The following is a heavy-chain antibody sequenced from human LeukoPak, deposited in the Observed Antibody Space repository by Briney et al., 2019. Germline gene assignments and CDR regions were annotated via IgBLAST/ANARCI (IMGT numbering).Heavy chain of an antibody. CDR1: NDSISSGDYY. CDR3: ARGLGGSGSFDY. V-gene: IGHV4-30-4*01. J-gene: IGHJ4*02. CDR2: IYYSGST. Sequence: SETLSLTCTVSNDSISSGDYYWSWIRQPPGKGLEWIGYIYYSGSTYYNPSLKSRVTISVDTSKNQFSLKLSSVTAADTAVYYCARGLGGSGSFDYWGQGTLVTVSS. D-gene: IGHD3-10*01.